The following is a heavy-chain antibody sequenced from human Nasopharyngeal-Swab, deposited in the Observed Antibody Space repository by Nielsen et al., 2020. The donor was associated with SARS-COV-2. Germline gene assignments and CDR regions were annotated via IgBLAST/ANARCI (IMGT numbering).Heavy chain of an antibody. CDR1: GGSISSYY. V-gene: IGHV4-59*08. Sequence: GSLRLSCTASGGSISSYYWSWIRQPPGKGLEWIGYIYYSVSTNYNPSLKSRVTISVDTSKKQFSLKLSSVTAADTAVYYCARLQGYSYFDYWGQGTLVTVSS. D-gene: IGHD5-18*01. CDR3: ARLQGYSYFDY. J-gene: IGHJ4*02. CDR2: IYYSVST.